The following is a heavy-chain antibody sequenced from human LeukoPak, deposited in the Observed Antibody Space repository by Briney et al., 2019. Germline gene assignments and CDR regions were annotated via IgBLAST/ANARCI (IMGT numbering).Heavy chain of an antibody. D-gene: IGHD4-17*01. Sequence: GASVKVSCKASGYTFTSYYMHWVRQAPGQGLEWMGIINPSGGSTSYAQKFQGRVTMTRDTSTSTVYMELSSLRSEDTAVYYCARVRDGDYGYIGFDPWGQGTLVTVSS. CDR2: INPSGGST. V-gene: IGHV1-46*01. CDR3: ARVRDGDYGYIGFDP. J-gene: IGHJ5*02. CDR1: GYTFTSYY.